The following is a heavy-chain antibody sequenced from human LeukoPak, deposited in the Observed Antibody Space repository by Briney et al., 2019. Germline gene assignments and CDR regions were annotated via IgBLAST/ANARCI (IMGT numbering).Heavy chain of an antibody. Sequence: SETLSLTCAVSGGSISSGGYSWSWIRQPPGKGLEWIGYIYHSGSTYYNPSLKSRVTISVDTSKNQFSLKLSSVTAADTAVYYCASGHGSCTNGVCRDYWGQGTLVTVSS. D-gene: IGHD2-8*01. CDR1: GGSISSGGYS. J-gene: IGHJ4*02. CDR2: IYHSGST. V-gene: IGHV4-30-2*02. CDR3: ASGHGSCTNGVCRDY.